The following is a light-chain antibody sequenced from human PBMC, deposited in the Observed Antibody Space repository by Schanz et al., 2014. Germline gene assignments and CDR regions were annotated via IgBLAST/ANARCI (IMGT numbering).Light chain of an antibody. V-gene: IGKV3-11*01. CDR2: NAS. J-gene: IGKJ1*01. CDR3: QQYDNSLPWT. Sequence: EIVLTQSPATLSLSPGERATLSCRASQSVSNFLAWYQQKPGQAPRLLISNASNRATGIPARFSGSGSETEFTLTISSLEPEDFAVYYCQQYDNSLPWTFGQGTKVEIK. CDR1: QSVSNF.